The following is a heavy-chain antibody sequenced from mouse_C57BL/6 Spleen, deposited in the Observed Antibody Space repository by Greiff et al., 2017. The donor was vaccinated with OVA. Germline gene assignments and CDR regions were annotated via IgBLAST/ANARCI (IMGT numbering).Heavy chain of an antibody. J-gene: IGHJ4*01. V-gene: IGHV1-62-2*01. CDR3: ARHEDEGISTMVTTGAMDY. CDR2: FYPGSGSI. CDR1: GYTFTEYT. D-gene: IGHD2-2*01. Sequence: QVQLQQSGAELVKPGASVKLSCKASGYTFTEYTIHWVKQRSGQGLEWIGWFYPGSGSIKYNEKFKDKATLTADKSSCTVYMELSRLTSEDSAVYFCARHEDEGISTMVTTGAMDYWGQGTSVTVSS.